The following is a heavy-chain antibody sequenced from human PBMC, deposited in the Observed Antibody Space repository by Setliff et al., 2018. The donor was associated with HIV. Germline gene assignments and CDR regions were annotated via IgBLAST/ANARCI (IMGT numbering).Heavy chain of an antibody. Sequence: ASVKVSCKASGYTFTNYDINWVRQAPGQGPEWMGWINPNSGDTNYAQKFQGRVSMTRDTSIFTAYMELSRLRSDDTAVYYCARNIDMHYDFWSAYDYWGQGALVTVSS. CDR1: GYTFTNYD. CDR2: INPNSGDT. CDR3: ARNIDMHYDFWSAYDY. J-gene: IGHJ4*02. V-gene: IGHV1-2*02. D-gene: IGHD3-3*01.